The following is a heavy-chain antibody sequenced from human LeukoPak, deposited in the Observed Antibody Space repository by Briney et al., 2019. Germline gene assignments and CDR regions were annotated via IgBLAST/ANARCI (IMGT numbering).Heavy chain of an antibody. CDR1: GFTVSAYA. V-gene: IGHV3-23*01. CDR2: IYDDNT. CDR3: AARKVRGVWFYLDY. J-gene: IGHJ4*02. Sequence: GGSLRLSCAASGFTVSAYAMAWVRQAPGKGLEWVSTIYDDNTYYADSVTGRFAISTDNSKNPLYLQMNSLRVEDTAVYFCAARKVRGVWFYLDYWGQGTLVAVSS. D-gene: IGHD3-10*01.